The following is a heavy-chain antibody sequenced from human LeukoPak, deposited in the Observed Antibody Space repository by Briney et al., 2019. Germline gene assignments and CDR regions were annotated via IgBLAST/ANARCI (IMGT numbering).Heavy chain of an antibody. Sequence: PGGSLRLSCAASGFTFSSYAMSWVRQAPGKGLGWVAAISGSGGSTYYADSVKGRFTISRDNSKNTLYLQMNSLRAEDTAVYYCAKATYYDYLKAGYYYGMDVWGQGTTVTVSS. J-gene: IGHJ6*02. V-gene: IGHV3-23*01. CDR3: AKATYYDYLKAGYYYGMDV. CDR2: ISGSGGST. CDR1: GFTFSSYA. D-gene: IGHD3-16*01.